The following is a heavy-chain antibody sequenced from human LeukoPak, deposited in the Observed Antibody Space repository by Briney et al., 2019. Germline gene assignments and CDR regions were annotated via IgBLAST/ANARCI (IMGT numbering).Heavy chain of an antibody. J-gene: IGHJ4*02. V-gene: IGHV3-15*01. D-gene: IGHD3-9*01. CDR3: TSAFPALLRYFDWLLTNPDY. Sequence: GGSLRLSCAASGFSFSNAWMSWVRQAPGKGLEWVGRIKSKTDGETTDYAAPVKGRFTISRDDSKNTLYLQMNSLKTEDTAVYYCTSAFPALLRYFDWLLTNPDYWGQGTLVTVSS. CDR1: GFSFSNAW. CDR2: IKSKTDGETT.